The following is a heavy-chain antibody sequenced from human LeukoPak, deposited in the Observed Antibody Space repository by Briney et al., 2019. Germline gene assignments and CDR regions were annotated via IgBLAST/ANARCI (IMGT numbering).Heavy chain of an antibody. Sequence: GGSLRLSCVGSGFTSIAYALTWARQAPGKGLEWVSGISGGGVTTYFADSVKGRFTISRDNSKNTLYLQMNSLRADDTAIYYCARNQQLGGHSYYYYGMDVWGQGTTVTVSS. D-gene: IGHD3-16*01. J-gene: IGHJ6*02. V-gene: IGHV3-23*01. CDR1: GFTSIAYA. CDR2: ISGGGVTT. CDR3: ARNQQLGGHSYYYYGMDV.